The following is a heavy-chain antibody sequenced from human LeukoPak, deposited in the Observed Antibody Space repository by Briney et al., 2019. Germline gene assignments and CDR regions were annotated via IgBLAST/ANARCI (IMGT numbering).Heavy chain of an antibody. CDR1: GFTFSSYA. D-gene: IGHD2-8*01. CDR2: IKEDGGEK. V-gene: IGHV3-7*01. J-gene: IGHJ3*02. CDR3: ARVLGCTNGVCHDAFDI. Sequence: GGSLRLSCAASGFTFSSYAMSWVRQAPGKGLEWVANIKEDGGEKFHVDSVKGRFTISRDKAKKSLYLQMNSLRAEDTAVYFCARVLGCTNGVCHDAFDIWGQGTVVTVSS.